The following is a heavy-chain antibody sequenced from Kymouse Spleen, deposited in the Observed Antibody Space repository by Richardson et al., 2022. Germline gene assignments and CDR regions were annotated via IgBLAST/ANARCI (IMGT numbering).Heavy chain of an antibody. CDR1: GGSFSGYY. Sequence: QVQLQQWGAGLLKPSETLSLTCAVYGGSFSGYYWSWIRQPPGKGLEWIGEINHSGSTNYNPSLKSRVTISVDTSKNQFSLKLSSVTAADTAVYYCARGEALITGTLDYWGQGTLVTVSS. V-gene: IGHV4-34*01. J-gene: IGHJ4*02. D-gene: IGHD1-20*01. CDR2: INHSGST. CDR3: ARGEALITGTLDY.